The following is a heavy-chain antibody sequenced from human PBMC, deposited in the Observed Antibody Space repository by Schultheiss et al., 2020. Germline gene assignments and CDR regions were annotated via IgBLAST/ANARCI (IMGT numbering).Heavy chain of an antibody. J-gene: IGHJ5*02. Sequence: SETLSLTCTVSGGSISSGGYYWSWIRQHPGKGLEWIGYIYYSGNTYYNPSLKSRVTLSVDTSKNQFSLNLSSVTAADTAVYYCARQWTAYLFDAWGQGALVAVAS. CDR1: GGSISSGGYY. CDR3: ARQWTAYLFDA. CDR2: IYYSGNT. V-gene: IGHV4-31*03. D-gene: IGHD2-8*01.